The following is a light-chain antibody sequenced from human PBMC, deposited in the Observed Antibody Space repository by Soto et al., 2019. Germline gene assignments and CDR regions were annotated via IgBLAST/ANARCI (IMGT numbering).Light chain of an antibody. CDR3: QSHDTSLSGSRV. CDR2: GNN. CDR1: SSNIGAGYD. Sequence: QAVVTQPPSVSGAPGQRVTISCTGSSSNIGAGYDVHWYQQLPGTAPKLLIYGNNNRPSGVPDRFSGSKSGTSASLAITGLLPEDEADYYCQSHDTSLSGSRVFGTGTQLTVL. J-gene: IGLJ1*01. V-gene: IGLV1-40*01.